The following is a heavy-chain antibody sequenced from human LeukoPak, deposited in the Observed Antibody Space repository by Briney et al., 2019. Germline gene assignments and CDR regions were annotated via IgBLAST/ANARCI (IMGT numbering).Heavy chain of an antibody. J-gene: IGHJ4*02. D-gene: IGHD3-22*01. Sequence: GGSLRLSCATSGFTFSHYWMHWVRQIPGKGLMWVSRIKSDGSITTYADSVKGRFTISRDNAKNPLYLQMNTLTAEDTAVYYCARDYHDSNGYYSNAFDNWGQGILVSVSS. CDR3: ARDYHDSNGYYSNAFDN. V-gene: IGHV3-74*01. CDR1: GFTFSHYW. CDR2: IKSDGSIT.